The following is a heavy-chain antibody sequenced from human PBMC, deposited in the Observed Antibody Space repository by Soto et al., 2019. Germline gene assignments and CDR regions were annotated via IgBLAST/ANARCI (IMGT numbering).Heavy chain of an antibody. V-gene: IGHV3-30-3*01. CDR2: ISYDGSNK. D-gene: IGHD2-21*01. CDR1: GFTFSSYA. CDR3: ARDRPIPGPFDY. J-gene: IGHJ4*02. Sequence: GGSLRLSCAASGFTFSSYAMHWVRQAPGKGLEWVAVISYDGSNKYYADSVKGRFTISRDNSKNTLYLQMNSLRAEDTAVYYCARDRPIPGPFDYWGQGTLVTVSS.